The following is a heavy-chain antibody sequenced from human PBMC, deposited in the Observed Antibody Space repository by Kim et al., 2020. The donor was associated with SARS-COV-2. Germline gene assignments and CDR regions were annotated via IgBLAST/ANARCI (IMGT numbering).Heavy chain of an antibody. Sequence: SETLSLTCTVSGDSISSNYWSWIRQPPGKGLEWIGYMYYSGANNYNPSLKSRVTISVDTSKNQFSLKLSSVTAADTAVYYCSRGKASNPWGRGKMVTVSS. V-gene: IGHV4-59*13. CDR3: SRGKASNP. CDR1: GDSISSNY. CDR2: MYYSGAN. J-gene: IGHJ5*02.